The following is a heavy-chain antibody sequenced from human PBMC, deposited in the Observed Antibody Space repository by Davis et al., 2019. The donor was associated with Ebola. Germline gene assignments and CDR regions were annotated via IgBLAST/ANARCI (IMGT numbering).Heavy chain of an antibody. CDR3: ARGMGELALN. D-gene: IGHD3-16*01. Sequence: ASVKVSCKASGYPFIDFAINWLRQVPGQRFEWMGWITTNTASPTYARGFSERFVFSLDTSVDTAFLQINNLRSGDTAIYYCARGMGELALNWGQGTLVTVSS. V-gene: IGHV7-4-1*02. CDR1: GYPFIDFA. CDR2: ITTNTASP. J-gene: IGHJ4*02.